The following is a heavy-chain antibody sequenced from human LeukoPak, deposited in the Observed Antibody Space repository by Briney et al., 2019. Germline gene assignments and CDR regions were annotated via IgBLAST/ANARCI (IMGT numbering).Heavy chain of an antibody. D-gene: IGHD5/OR15-5a*01. Sequence: GGSLRLSCAASGFTFIGYSMNWVRLSPGKGLKWVSSISDTSRYIYYADSVKGRFIISRDNAKNSLYLQMNGLRADDTAVYYCARGSVGYWFDPWGQGTLVTVSS. CDR2: ISDTSRYI. CDR3: ARGSVGYWFDP. V-gene: IGHV3-21*01. J-gene: IGHJ5*02. CDR1: GFTFIGYS.